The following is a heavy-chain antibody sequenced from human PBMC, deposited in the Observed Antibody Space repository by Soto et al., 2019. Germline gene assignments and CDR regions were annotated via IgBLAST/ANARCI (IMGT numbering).Heavy chain of an antibody. CDR2: ISGSGGST. D-gene: IGHD1-26*01. J-gene: IGHJ4*02. V-gene: IGHV3-23*01. Sequence: EVQLLESGGGLVQPGGSLRLSCAASGFTFSSYAMSWVRQAPGKGLEWVSGISGSGGSTYYADSVKGRFTITRHNSKTELYLQLNCVRAADTAVYYCATEPDGGSYWHGDDWGQGTPVTVSS. CDR1: GFTFSSYA. CDR3: ATEPDGGSYWHGDD.